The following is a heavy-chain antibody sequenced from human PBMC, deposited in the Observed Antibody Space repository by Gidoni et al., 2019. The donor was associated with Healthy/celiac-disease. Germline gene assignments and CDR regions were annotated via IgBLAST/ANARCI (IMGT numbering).Heavy chain of an antibody. Sequence: QVQLVQSGAEVKKPGASVKVSCTASGYTFTSYYMHWVRQAPGQGLEWMGIINPSGGSTSYAQKFQGRVTMTRDTSTSTVYMELSSLRSEDTAVYYCARGGLDCSSTSCYSEGIYYYYYMDVWGKGTTVTVSS. J-gene: IGHJ6*03. CDR3: ARGGLDCSSTSCYSEGIYYYYYMDV. D-gene: IGHD2-2*02. CDR1: GYTFTSYY. CDR2: INPSGGST. V-gene: IGHV1-46*01.